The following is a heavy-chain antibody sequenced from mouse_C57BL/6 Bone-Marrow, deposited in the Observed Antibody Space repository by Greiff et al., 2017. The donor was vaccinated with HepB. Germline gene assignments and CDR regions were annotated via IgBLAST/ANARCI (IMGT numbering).Heavy chain of an antibody. V-gene: IGHV14-4*01. Sequence: EVQGVESGAELVRPGASVKLSCTASGFNIKDDYMHWVKQRPEQGLEWIGWIDPENGDTEYASKFQGKATITADTSSNTAYLQLSSLTSEDTAVYYCTGGSMVTTRGFDYWGQGTTLTVSS. D-gene: IGHD2-2*01. CDR3: TGGSMVTTRGFDY. J-gene: IGHJ2*01. CDR2: IDPENGDT. CDR1: GFNIKDDY.